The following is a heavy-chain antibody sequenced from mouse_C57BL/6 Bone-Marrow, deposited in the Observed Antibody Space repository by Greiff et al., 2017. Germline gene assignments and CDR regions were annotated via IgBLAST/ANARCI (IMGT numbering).Heavy chain of an antibody. J-gene: IGHJ1*03. CDR3: ARDFEFTCWYFDV. D-gene: IGHD5-1*01. V-gene: IGHV1-75*01. Sequence: QVHVKQSGPELVKPGASVKISCKASGYTFTDYYINWVKQRPGQGLEWIGWIFPGSGSTYYNEKFKGKATLTVAKSSSTAYMLLSSLTSEDSAVDFCARDFEFTCWYFDVWGTGTTVTVSS. CDR1: GYTFTDYY. CDR2: IFPGSGST.